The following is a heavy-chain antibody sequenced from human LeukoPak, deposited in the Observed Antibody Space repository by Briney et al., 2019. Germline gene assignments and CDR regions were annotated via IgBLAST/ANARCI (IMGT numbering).Heavy chain of an antibody. CDR3: TRDTGCSGGTCYPFYDY. CDR1: GFTFNSFW. J-gene: IGHJ4*02. CDR2: IKEDGSEK. V-gene: IGHV3-7*01. D-gene: IGHD2-15*01. Sequence: QPGGSLRLSCAASGFTFNSFWMTWVRQAPGKGLEWVANIKEDGSEKYYVDSVKGRFTIPRDNAKNSLYLQLNGLRAEDTAVYYCTRDTGCSGGTCYPFYDYWGQGTLVTVSS.